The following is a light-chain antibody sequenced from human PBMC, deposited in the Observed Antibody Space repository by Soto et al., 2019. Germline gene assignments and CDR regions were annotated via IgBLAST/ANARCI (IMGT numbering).Light chain of an antibody. CDR1: QGVSSS. V-gene: IGKV3-15*01. CDR2: DVS. CDR3: QQNIYWPRT. J-gene: IGKJ1*01. Sequence: EIVMTQSPATLSVSPGERATLSCRASQGVSSSLAWYQQTAGQAPRLLIYDVSTRATGIPARFSGSGSGTEFPLTISSLQSEDFAVYYCQQNIYWPRTFGQATRVEI.